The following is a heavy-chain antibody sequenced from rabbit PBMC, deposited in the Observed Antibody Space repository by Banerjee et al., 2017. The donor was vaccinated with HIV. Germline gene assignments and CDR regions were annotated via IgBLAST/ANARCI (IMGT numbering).Heavy chain of an antibody. V-gene: IGHV1S47*01. CDR1: GFSFSTTYS. CDR2: IYNGDGST. Sequence: QEQLVESGGGLVQPEGSLTLICTASGFSFSTTYSMCWVRQAPGKGPEWIACIYNGDGSTYYASWVNGRFTISRSTGLNTVTLQMTSLTAADTATYFCARSASASGTYMSLWGQGTLVTVS. D-gene: IGHD1-1*01. CDR3: ARSASASGTYMSL. J-gene: IGHJ4*01.